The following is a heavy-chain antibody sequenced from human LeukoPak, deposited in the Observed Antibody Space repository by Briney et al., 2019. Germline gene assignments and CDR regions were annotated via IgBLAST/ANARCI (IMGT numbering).Heavy chain of an antibody. CDR1: GFTFSSYA. CDR3: AKDLPAYYDILTGPIFDY. J-gene: IGHJ4*02. CDR2: ISGSGGST. Sequence: GGSLRLSCAASGFTFSSYAMSWVRQAPGKGLEWVSAISGSGGSTYYADSVKGRFTISRDNSKNTLYLQMNSLRAEDTAVYYCAKDLPAYYDILTGPIFDYWGQGTLVTVSS. V-gene: IGHV3-23*01. D-gene: IGHD3-9*01.